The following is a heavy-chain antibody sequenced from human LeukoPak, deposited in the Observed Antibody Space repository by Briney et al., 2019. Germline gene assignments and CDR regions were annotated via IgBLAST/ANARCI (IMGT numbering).Heavy chain of an antibody. CDR3: ARQYRNTAGASDI. V-gene: IGHV5-51*01. CDR2: IYPGDSDT. J-gene: IGHJ3*02. CDR1: GYSFASFW. D-gene: IGHD5-18*01. Sequence: GESLKISCKGSGYSFASFWIGWVRQMPGKGLEWMGIIYPGDSDTKYSPSFQGQVTISVDKSISTAYLQRSSLKASDTAMYYFARQYRNTAGASDIWGQGTMVTVSS.